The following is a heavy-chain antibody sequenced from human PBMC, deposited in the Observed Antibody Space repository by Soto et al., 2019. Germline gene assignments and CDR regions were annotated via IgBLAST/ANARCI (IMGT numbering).Heavy chain of an antibody. CDR2: VSGSGDST. Sequence: EVELLVAGGGLVQPGGSLRLSCAASGFTFSSYAMSWVRQGPGKGLEWVSSVSGSGDSTYYADSVKGRFTVSRDNSKNTLYLQMNSLRAEDTAVYYCAKDPTSRVYYYYYYMDVRGKGTTVTVSS. CDR1: GFTFSSYA. V-gene: IGHV3-23*01. CDR3: AKDPTSRVYYYYYYMDV. J-gene: IGHJ6*03. D-gene: IGHD1-26*01.